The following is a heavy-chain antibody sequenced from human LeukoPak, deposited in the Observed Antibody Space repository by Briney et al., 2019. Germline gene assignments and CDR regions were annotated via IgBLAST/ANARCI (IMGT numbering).Heavy chain of an antibody. D-gene: IGHD3-22*01. J-gene: IGHJ4*02. CDR1: GFTFSSYA. V-gene: IGHV3-23*01. Sequence: GGSLRLSCAVSGFTFSSYAMRGVREARGKGVEGVSAIRGRGGRTYYADSVKGRFTISRDNSKNTLYLQMNSLRAEDTAVYYCAKDTGGYSYGYQEYYDSSGSYFDYWGQGTLVTVPS. CDR2: IRGRGGRT. CDR3: AKDTGGYSYGYQEYYDSSGSYFDY.